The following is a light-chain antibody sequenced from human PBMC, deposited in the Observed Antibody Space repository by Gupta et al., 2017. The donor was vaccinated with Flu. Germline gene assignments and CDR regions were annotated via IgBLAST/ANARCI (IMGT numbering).Light chain of an antibody. CDR1: SCRDGGGFD. CDR3: QSLDKSRGRVV. V-gene: IGLV1-40*03. J-gene: IGLJ2*01. CDR2: GEA. Sequence: TTAGAVGSCRDGGGFDIHWYQQLPGADPKLLIYGEASRASGGPDRCSGAKSGGSAALATTGRQAEEEADDYCQSLDKSRGRVVFGGGTKLTVL.